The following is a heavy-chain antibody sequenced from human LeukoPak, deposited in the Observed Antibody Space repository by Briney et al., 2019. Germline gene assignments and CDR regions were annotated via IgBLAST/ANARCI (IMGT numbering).Heavy chain of an antibody. CDR3: ARFWSVWPQNWFDP. D-gene: IGHD2-21*01. V-gene: IGHV4-59*01. Sequence: TSETLSLTCTVSGGSISSYYWSWIRQPPGKGLEWIGYIYYSGSTNYNPSLKSRVTISVDTSKNQFSLKLSSVTAADTAVYYCARFWSVWPQNWFDPWGQGTLLTVSS. J-gene: IGHJ5*02. CDR2: IYYSGST. CDR1: GGSISSYY.